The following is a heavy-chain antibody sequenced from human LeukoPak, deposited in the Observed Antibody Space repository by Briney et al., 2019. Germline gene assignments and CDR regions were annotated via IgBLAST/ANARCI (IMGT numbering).Heavy chain of an antibody. CDR3: AKDLYSNYGPADY. CDR2: INGGGVNT. J-gene: IGHJ4*02. CDR1: GFTFSSYA. V-gene: IGHV3-23*01. Sequence: GGSLRLSCAASGFTFSSYAMSWVRQAPGKGLEWVSTINGGGVNTHYADSVGGRFTISRDNSKNTLFLQMNSLRDEDTAVYYCAKDLYSNYGPADYWGKGNLVTVSS. D-gene: IGHD4-11*01.